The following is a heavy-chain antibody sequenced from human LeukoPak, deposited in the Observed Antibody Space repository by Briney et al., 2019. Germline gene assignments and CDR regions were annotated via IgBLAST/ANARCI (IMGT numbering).Heavy chain of an antibody. CDR2: IWYDGTNT. V-gene: IGHV3-33*01. CDR1: GFTFSSYG. CDR3: ARDWVDYDFWSGYYYYYYGMDV. D-gene: IGHD3-3*01. Sequence: PGGSLRLSCAASGFTFSSYGMHWVRQAPGKGLEWVAVIWYDGTNTYYADSVKGRFTISRDNSKNTLYLQMNSLRAEDTAVYYCARDWVDYDFWSGYYYYYYGMDVWGQGTTVTVSS. J-gene: IGHJ6*02.